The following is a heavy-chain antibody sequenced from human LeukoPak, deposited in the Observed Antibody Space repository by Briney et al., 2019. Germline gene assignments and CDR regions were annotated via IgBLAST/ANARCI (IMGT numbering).Heavy chain of an antibody. V-gene: IGHV1-69*01. D-gene: IGHD2-2*01. Sequence: SVNVSCKASGGTISSYAISWVGQAAGQGREGMGGIMPIFGTANYAQKFPGRVMITADESTTTAYMELRSMRSEDTAVYYYARAPWAYCSSSRCYLGYWGQGTLVTVSS. J-gene: IGHJ4*02. CDR1: GGTISSYA. CDR2: IMPIFGTA. CDR3: ARAPWAYCSSSRCYLGY.